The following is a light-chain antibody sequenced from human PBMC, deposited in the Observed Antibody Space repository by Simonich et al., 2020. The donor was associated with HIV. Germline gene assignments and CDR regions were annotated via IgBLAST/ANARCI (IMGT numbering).Light chain of an antibody. CDR1: QSVSSN. CDR2: DAS. V-gene: IGKV3-15*01. J-gene: IGKJ1*01. CDR3: QQYYSTPRT. Sequence: EIVLTQSPGTLSLSPGERANLSCRASQSVSSNLAWYQQKPGQAPTLLIYDASTRATGIPARFSGSGSGTDYTLTISSLQPEDFATYYCQQYYSTPRTFGQGTKVEIK.